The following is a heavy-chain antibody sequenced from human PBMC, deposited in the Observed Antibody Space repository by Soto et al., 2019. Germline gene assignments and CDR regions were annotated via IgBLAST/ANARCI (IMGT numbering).Heavy chain of an antibody. Sequence: ASVKVSCKVSGYTLTELSMHWVRQAPGKGLEWMGGFDPEDGETIYAQKFQGRVTMTEDTSTDTAYMEPSSLRSEDTAVYYCATARSRAAAGTGDFDYWGQGTLVTVSS. V-gene: IGHV1-24*01. CDR1: GYTLTELS. CDR2: FDPEDGET. CDR3: ATARSRAAAGTGDFDY. J-gene: IGHJ4*02. D-gene: IGHD6-13*01.